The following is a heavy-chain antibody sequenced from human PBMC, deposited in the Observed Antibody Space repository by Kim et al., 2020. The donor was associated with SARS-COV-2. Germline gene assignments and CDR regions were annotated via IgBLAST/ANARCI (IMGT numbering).Heavy chain of an antibody. CDR1: GGSISSGSYY. CDR3: ARGLYYYYYGMDV. CDR2: IYTSGST. V-gene: IGHV4-61*02. D-gene: IGHD2-21*02. J-gene: IGHJ6*02. Sequence: SETLSLTCTVSGGSISSGSYYWSWIRQPAGKGLEWIGRIYTSGSTNYNPSLKSRVTISVDTSKNQFSLKLSSVTAADTAVYYCARGLYYYYYGMDVWGQGTTVTVSS.